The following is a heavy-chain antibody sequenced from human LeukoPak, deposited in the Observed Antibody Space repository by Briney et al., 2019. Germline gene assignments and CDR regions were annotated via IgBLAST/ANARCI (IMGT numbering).Heavy chain of an antibody. CDR2: ISAYNGNT. V-gene: IGHV1-18*01. J-gene: IGHJ4*02. CDR1: GYTFTSYG. D-gene: IGHD6-13*01. Sequence: ASVKVSCKASGYTFTSYGISWVRQAPGQGLEWMGWISAYNGNTNYAQKLQGRVTMTTDTSTSTAYMELRSLRSDDTAVYYCASGGWLGNWQQLPFGYWGQGTLVTVSS. CDR3: ASGGWLGNWQQLPFGY.